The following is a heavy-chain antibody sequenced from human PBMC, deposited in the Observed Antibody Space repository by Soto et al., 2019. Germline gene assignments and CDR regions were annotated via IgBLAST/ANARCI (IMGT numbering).Heavy chain of an antibody. V-gene: IGHV1-2*02. J-gene: IGHJ4*02. CDR1: GYTFTDYY. CDR2: INPNSGGT. Sequence: GASVKVSCKASGYTFTDYYIHWVRQAPGQGLEWMGWINPNSGGTHYAQKFQGRVTMTRDTSISTAYMELSRLRSDDTAVYYCARGPTPWPASRYYDFWSGYHYYFDYWGQGTLVTVSS. D-gene: IGHD3-3*01. CDR3: ARGPTPWPASRYYDFWSGYHYYFDY.